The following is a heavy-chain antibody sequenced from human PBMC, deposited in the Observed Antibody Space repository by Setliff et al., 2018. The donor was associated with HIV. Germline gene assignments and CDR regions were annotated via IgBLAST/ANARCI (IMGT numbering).Heavy chain of an antibody. J-gene: IGHJ4*02. CDR3: ARKDRVGELYYFDY. Sequence: ASVKVSCKTSGYSFSSHPIHWVRQAPGQRPEWVGWIKTGNGDTQYSQKFRDRVTITRDTSASTAYIEVNSLTSDDTAVYYCARKDRVGELYYFDYWGQGTLVTVSS. CDR1: GYSFSSHP. CDR2: IKTGNGDT. V-gene: IGHV1-3*04. D-gene: IGHD3-10*01.